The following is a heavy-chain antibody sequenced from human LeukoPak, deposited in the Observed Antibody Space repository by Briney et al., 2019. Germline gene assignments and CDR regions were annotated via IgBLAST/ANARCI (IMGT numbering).Heavy chain of an antibody. CDR1: GFTSSVFS. CDR2: IGIDSGNT. D-gene: IGHD5-24*01. Sequence: GGSLRLSCAASGFTSSVFSMNWVRQAPGKGRGWISYIGIDSGNTNYADSVKGRFTISGDKAKNSLYLQMNSLRVEDTAVYYCARDYKYALDSWGQGTLVTVSS. CDR3: ARDYKYALDS. V-gene: IGHV3-48*01. J-gene: IGHJ4*02.